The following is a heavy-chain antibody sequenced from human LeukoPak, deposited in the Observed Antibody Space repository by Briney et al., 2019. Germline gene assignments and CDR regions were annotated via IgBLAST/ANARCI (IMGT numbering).Heavy chain of an antibody. D-gene: IGHD3-10*02. CDR1: GFTFSSYW. CDR2: IKTDGSQI. J-gene: IGHJ6*04. Sequence: GGSLRLSCVASGFTFSSYWMTWVRQAPGKGLEWVANIKTDGSQICYVDSVKGRFTISRDNAKNSLYLQMNSLRAEDTAVYYCAELGITMIGGVWGKGTTVTISS. CDR3: AELGITMIGGV. V-gene: IGHV3-7*01.